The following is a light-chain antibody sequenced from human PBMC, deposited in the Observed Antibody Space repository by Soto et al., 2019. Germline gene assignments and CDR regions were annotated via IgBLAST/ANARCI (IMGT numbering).Light chain of an antibody. J-gene: IGKJ1*01. Sequence: IHMTQSPSTLSASIGDRVTITCRASQSINNWLAWYQQKPGKAPKLLIYDASSLESGVPSRFSGSGSGTEFTLTISSLQPDDFATFYCQQFKTYSGTFGQGTKVDIK. CDR2: DAS. V-gene: IGKV1-5*01. CDR1: QSINNW. CDR3: QQFKTYSGT.